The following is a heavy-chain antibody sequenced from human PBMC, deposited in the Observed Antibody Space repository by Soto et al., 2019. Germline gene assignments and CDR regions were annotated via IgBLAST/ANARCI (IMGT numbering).Heavy chain of an antibody. CDR2: ISGSGGST. Sequence: EVQLLESGGGLVQPGGSLRLSCAASGFTFSSYAMSWVRQAPGKGLEWVSAISGSGGSTYYADSVKGRFTISRDNSKNTLYLQMNSLRAEDTAVYYCAKVGVSGPAIAARWTFDYWGQGTLVTVSS. CDR1: GFTFSSYA. J-gene: IGHJ4*02. D-gene: IGHD6-6*01. V-gene: IGHV3-23*01. CDR3: AKVGVSGPAIAARWTFDY.